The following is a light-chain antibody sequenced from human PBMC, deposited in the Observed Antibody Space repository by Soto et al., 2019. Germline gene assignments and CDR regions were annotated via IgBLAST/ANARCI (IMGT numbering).Light chain of an antibody. CDR2: EVT. J-gene: IGLJ2*01. CDR1: RSDVGSYNS. Sequence: QSALTQPASVSGSPGQSITISCTGTRSDVGSYNSIAWYQQHPGKAPRVVIFEVTKRPSGISDRFSGSKSGYTASLRISGLQAEDAADYSCLSYAGNRIWLFGGGTKVTVL. CDR3: LSYAGNRIWL. V-gene: IGLV2-23*02.